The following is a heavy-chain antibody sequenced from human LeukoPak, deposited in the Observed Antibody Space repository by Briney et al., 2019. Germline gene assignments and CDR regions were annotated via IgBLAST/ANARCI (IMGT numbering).Heavy chain of an antibody. CDR2: IYSGGDT. D-gene: IGHD6-13*01. CDR1: GFTVSSSY. J-gene: IGHJ4*02. V-gene: IGHV3-66*02. CDR3: ARAFVTAAGFFDT. Sequence: GGSLRLSCAASGFTVSSSYMSWVRQAPGKGLEWVSVIYSGGDTHYSGSVKGRFTISRDNSVNTLYLQMNSLRTEDTAVYYCARAFVTAAGFFDTWGQGTLVTVSS.